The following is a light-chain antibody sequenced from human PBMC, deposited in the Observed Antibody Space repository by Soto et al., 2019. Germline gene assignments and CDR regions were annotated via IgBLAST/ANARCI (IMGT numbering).Light chain of an antibody. J-gene: IGKJ1*01. CDR2: AAS. V-gene: IGKV1-8*01. CDR1: QGISSY. Sequence: IRVTQSRSSLSASTAERVTIXWRASQGISSYLAWYQQKPGKAPKLLIYAASTLQSGVPSRFSGSGSGTDFTLTISCLQSEDSATYYCQQYYSYPRTFGQGTKVYIK. CDR3: QQYYSYPRT.